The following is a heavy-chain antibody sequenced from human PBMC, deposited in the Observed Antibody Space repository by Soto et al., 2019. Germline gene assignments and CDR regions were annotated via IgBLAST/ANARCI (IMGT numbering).Heavy chain of an antibody. J-gene: IGHJ4*02. CDR2: IYHSGST. CDR1: GYSISSGYY. Sequence: PSETLSLTCAVSGYSISSGYYWGWIRQPPGKGLEWIGSIYHSGSTYYNPSLKSRVTISVDTSKNQFSLKLSSATAADTAVYYCARGTTVTPRYFDYWGQGTLVTVSS. V-gene: IGHV4-38-2*01. D-gene: IGHD4-17*01. CDR3: ARGTTVTPRYFDY.